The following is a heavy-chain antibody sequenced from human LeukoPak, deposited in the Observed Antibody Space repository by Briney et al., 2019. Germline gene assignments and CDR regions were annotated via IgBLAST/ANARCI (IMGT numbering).Heavy chain of an antibody. V-gene: IGHV3-48*01. D-gene: IGHD5-18*01. CDR3: ARDRDTSMVTIDS. Sequence: GGSLRLSCVASGFTFSYYTMNWARQAPGKGLEWISYIRSSDGTVSYADSVKGRFTISTDTAKNSLFLQMNSLSAEDTAVYYCARDRDTSMVTIDSWGQGTLVTVSS. CDR2: IRSSDGTV. CDR1: GFTFSYYT. J-gene: IGHJ4*02.